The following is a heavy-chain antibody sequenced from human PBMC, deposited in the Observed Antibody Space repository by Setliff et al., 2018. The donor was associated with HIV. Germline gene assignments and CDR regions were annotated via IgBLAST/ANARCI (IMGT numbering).Heavy chain of an antibody. CDR1: GGTFNNDA. Sequence: SVKVSCKASGGTFNNDAISWVRQAPGQGLEWMGGIVPILGITNYSPTFQGRVTITTDESTTTAYMDLSSLRSEDTAVYYCARDRLGHIDRPYFDYWGQGTLVTVSS. J-gene: IGHJ4*02. V-gene: IGHV1-69*10. CDR3: ARDRLGHIDRPYFDY. D-gene: IGHD2-21*01. CDR2: IVPILGIT.